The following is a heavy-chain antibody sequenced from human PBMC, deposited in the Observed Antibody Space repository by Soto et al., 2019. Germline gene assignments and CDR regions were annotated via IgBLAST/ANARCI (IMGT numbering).Heavy chain of an antibody. D-gene: IGHD6-13*01. CDR1: GGSISSYY. J-gene: IGHJ4*02. Sequence: QVQLQESGPGLVKPSETLSLTCTVSGGSISSYYWSWIRQPPGKGLEWIGYIYYSGSTNYNPSLKSRVTISVDTSTNQFSLKLSSVTAADTAVYYCARVHGYSSSWYYFDYWGQGTLVTVSS. V-gene: IGHV4-59*01. CDR3: ARVHGYSSSWYYFDY. CDR2: IYYSGST.